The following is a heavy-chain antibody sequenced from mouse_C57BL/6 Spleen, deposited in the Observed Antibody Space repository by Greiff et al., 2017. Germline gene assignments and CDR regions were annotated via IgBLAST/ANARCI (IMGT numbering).Heavy chain of an antibody. J-gene: IGHJ2*01. Sequence: VQLQQSGPELVKPGASVKISCKASGYTFTDYYMNWVKQSHGKSLEWIGDINPNNGGTSYNQKFKGKATLTVDKSSSTAYMELRSLTSEDSAVYYCASLLLFYFDYWGQGTTLTVSS. CDR1: GYTFTDYY. D-gene: IGHD1-1*01. V-gene: IGHV1-26*01. CDR3: ASLLLFYFDY. CDR2: INPNNGGT.